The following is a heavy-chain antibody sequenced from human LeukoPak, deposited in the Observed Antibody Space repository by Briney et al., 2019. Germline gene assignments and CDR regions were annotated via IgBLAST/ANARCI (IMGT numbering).Heavy chain of an antibody. CDR3: DGADF. CDR1: GFTFNTYS. CDR2: ISDSGGGT. J-gene: IGHJ4*02. Sequence: GGSLRLSCAASGFTFNTYSMNWARRAPGKGLEWVSTISDSGGGTYYADSVKGRFTISRDNSKNTLYLQMNSLRADDTAVYYCDGADFWGQATLVTVSS. V-gene: IGHV3-23*01.